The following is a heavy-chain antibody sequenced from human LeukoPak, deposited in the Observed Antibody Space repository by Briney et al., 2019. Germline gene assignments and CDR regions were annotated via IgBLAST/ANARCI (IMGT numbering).Heavy chain of an antibody. D-gene: IGHD3-10*01. V-gene: IGHV4-59*08. CDR1: GGSISSYY. J-gene: IGHJ4*02. CDR3: ARGSKLVLDY. CDR2: IYYSGST. Sequence: SETLSLTCTVSGGSISSYYWSWIRQPPGKGLEWIGYIYYSGSTNYNPSLKSRVTISVDTSKNQFSLKLSSVTAADTAVYYCARGSKLVLDYWGQGTLVTVSS.